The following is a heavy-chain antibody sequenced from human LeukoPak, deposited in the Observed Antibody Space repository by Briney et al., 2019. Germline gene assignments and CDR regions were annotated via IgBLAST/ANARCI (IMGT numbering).Heavy chain of an antibody. CDR1: GGSISSSSYY. Sequence: SETLSLTCTVSGGSISSSSYYWGWIRQPPGKGLEWIGSIYYSGSTYYNPSLKSRVTISVDTSKNQFSQKLSSVTAADTAVYYCARGYYDSSGYYYGYFQHWGQGTLVTVSS. CDR3: ARGYYDSSGYYYGYFQH. CDR2: IYYSGST. J-gene: IGHJ1*01. V-gene: IGHV4-39*01. D-gene: IGHD3-22*01.